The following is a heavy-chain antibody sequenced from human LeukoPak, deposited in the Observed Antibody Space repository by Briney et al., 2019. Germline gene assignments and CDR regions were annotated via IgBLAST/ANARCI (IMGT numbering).Heavy chain of an antibody. J-gene: IGHJ4*02. CDR2: MSSGSSYI. Sequence: GGSLRLSCTASGLTFSTFAMTWVRQAPGKGLQWISSMSSGSSYIYYADSVRGRFSISRDNAKNSLYLMMNNLRAEDTGIYYCARDRPTGASRVFVVQWGEGTPVTVSS. V-gene: IGHV3-21*06. D-gene: IGHD3-3*01. CDR3: ARDRPTGASRVFVVQ. CDR1: GLTFSTFA.